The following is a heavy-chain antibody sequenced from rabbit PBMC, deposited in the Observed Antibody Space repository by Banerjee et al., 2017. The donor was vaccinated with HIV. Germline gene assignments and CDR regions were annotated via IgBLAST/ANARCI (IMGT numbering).Heavy chain of an antibody. CDR1: GFSLNDKDV. CDR2: IDAGSSGFT. CDR3: ARDTASSFSSYGMDL. J-gene: IGHJ6*01. D-gene: IGHD8-1*01. Sequence: QEQLVESGGGLVKPEGSLTLTCKASGFSLNDKDVMCWVRQAPGKGLEWIACIDAGSSGFTYFASWAKGRFTFSKTSSTTVTLQMTSLTAADTATYFCARDTASSFSSYGMDLWGQGTLVTVS. V-gene: IGHV1S45*01.